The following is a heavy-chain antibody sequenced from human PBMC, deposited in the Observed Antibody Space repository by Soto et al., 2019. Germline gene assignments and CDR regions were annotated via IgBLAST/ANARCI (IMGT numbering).Heavy chain of an antibody. CDR2: ISYDGSNK. Sequence: PGGSLRLSCAASGFTFSSYGMHWVRQAPGKGLEWVAVISYDGSNKYYADSVKGRFTISRDNSKNTLYLQMNSLRAEDTAVYYCAKSSLGEMVRAHKGHLDYWGQGTLVTVSS. D-gene: IGHD3-10*01. V-gene: IGHV3-30*18. J-gene: IGHJ4*02. CDR1: GFTFSSYG. CDR3: AKSSLGEMVRAHKGHLDY.